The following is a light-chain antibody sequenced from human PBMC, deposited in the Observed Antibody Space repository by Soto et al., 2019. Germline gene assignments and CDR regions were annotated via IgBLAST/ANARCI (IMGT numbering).Light chain of an antibody. CDR2: GAS. CDR1: QSVSSSY. CDR3: QQYGNSPQT. J-gene: IGKJ1*01. Sequence: EIVLTQSPGTLSLSPGERATLSCRASQSVSSSYLAWYQQKRGQALRLLIYGASSRATGIPDRFSGSGSGTDFTLTISSLEPEDFAVYFCQQYGNSPQTFGQGAKVEI. V-gene: IGKV3-20*01.